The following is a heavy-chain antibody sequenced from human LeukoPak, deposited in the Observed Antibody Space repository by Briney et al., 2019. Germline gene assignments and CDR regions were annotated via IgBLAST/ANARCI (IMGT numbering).Heavy chain of an antibody. Sequence: GASVKVSCKASRDTFSSTSFSCLRQPPGQGLQWMGTIIPIFGTVNYAQKFQARVTITADESTDTAYMELRSLTSEDTAVYYCATEMSSTWYAAFDIWGQGTMVTVSS. V-gene: IGHV1-69*13. CDR2: IIPIFGTV. J-gene: IGHJ3*02. CDR3: ATEMSSTWYAAFDI. CDR1: RDTFSSTS. D-gene: IGHD6-13*01.